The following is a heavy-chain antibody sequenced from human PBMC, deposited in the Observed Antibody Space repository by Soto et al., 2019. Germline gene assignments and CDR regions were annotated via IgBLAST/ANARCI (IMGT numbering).Heavy chain of an antibody. V-gene: IGHV3-30*18. Sequence: QVQLVESGGGVVQPGRSLRLSCAASGFTFSSYGMHWVRQAPGKGLEWVAVVSYDGSNKYYADSVKGRFTISRDNSKNTLYLQMNSLRAEDTAVYYCAKGDDSSGYLYYWGQGTLVTVSS. CDR2: VSYDGSNK. D-gene: IGHD3-22*01. J-gene: IGHJ4*02. CDR3: AKGDDSSGYLYY. CDR1: GFTFSSYG.